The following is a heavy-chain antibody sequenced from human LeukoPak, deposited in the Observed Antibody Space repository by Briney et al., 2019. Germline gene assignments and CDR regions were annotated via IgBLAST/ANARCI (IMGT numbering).Heavy chain of an antibody. CDR1: DFSFITYA. Sequence: GGSLRLSCAASDFSFITYAMSWVRQAPGKGLEWVSTISGGGDVTYYADSVKGRFTISRDNSKNTLYLQMNSLRAEDTAVYYCANQVVAARAFDIWGQGTMVTVSS. D-gene: IGHD2-15*01. V-gene: IGHV3-23*01. CDR2: ISGGGDVT. J-gene: IGHJ3*02. CDR3: ANQVVAARAFDI.